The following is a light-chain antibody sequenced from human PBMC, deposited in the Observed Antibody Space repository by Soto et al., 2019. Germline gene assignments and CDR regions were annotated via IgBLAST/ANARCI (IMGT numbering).Light chain of an antibody. CDR3: CSYGGSYTLI. Sequence: QSALTQPPSASASPGQSVTISCTGTSSDVGGYNYVSWYQQHPGKAPKLIISDVTNRPSGVPDRFSGSKSGNTASLTISGLQGEDEAEYYCCSYGGSYTLIFGGGTKLTVL. CDR1: SSDVGGYNY. CDR2: DVT. V-gene: IGLV2-11*01. J-gene: IGLJ2*01.